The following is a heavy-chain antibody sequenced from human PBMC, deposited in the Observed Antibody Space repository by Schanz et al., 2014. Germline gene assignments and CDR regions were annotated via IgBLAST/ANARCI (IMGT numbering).Heavy chain of an antibody. D-gene: IGHD6-25*01. J-gene: IGHJ5*02. CDR2: IYTSGST. CDR1: GGSFSGYY. Sequence: QVQLQQWGAGLLKPSETLSLTCAVYGGSFSGYYWSWLRQPAGKGLEWIGRIYTSGSTNYNPSLKSRVTISLDTSKNQFSLKLSSVTAADTAVYYCAREPLSGYNWFDPWGQGSLVTVSS. CDR3: AREPLSGYNWFDP. V-gene: IGHV4-59*10.